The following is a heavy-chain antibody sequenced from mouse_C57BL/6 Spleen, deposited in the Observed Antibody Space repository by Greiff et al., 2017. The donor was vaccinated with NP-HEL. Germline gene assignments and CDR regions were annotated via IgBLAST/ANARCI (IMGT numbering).Heavy chain of an antibody. V-gene: IGHV3-1*02. CDR1: GYSITSGYG. J-gene: IGHJ2*01. Sequence: DVQLQESGPGLVKPSQSLSLTCTVTGYSITSGYGWHWIRQFPGNKLEWMGYISYSGSTNYNPSLKSRISITRDTSKNQFFLQLNSVTTEDTATYYCARPARIKYWGQGTTLTVSS. CDR2: ISYSGST. D-gene: IGHD1-2*01. CDR3: ARPARIKY.